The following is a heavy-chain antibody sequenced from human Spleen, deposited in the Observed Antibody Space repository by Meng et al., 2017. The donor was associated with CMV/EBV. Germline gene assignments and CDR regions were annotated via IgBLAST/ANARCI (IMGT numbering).Heavy chain of an antibody. J-gene: IGHJ4*02. CDR1: GFTFRDYS. V-gene: IGHV3-49*04. CDR3: IASRGY. Sequence: GGSLRLSCTTSGFTFRDYSVTWVRQAPGKGLEWVGFIRSKAFGGTTEYAASVKGRFTFSRDDSRSIAYMQMNSLRTEDTAVYYCIASRGYWGQGTLVTVSS. CDR2: IRSKAFGGTT.